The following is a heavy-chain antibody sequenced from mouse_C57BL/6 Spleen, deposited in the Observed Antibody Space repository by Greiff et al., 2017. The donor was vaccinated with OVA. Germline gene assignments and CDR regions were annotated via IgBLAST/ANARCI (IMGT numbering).Heavy chain of an antibody. J-gene: IGHJ2*01. D-gene: IGHD1-1*01. CDR3: AVDYYGQDD. Sequence: QVQLQQPGAELVRPGSSVKLSCKASGYSFTSYWMDWVKPRPGQGLEWIGNIYPSDSETHYNQKFKDKATLTVDKSSSTAYMQLSSLTSEDSAVYYCAVDYYGQDDWGQGTTLTVSS. V-gene: IGHV1-61*01. CDR2: IYPSDSET. CDR1: GYSFTSYW.